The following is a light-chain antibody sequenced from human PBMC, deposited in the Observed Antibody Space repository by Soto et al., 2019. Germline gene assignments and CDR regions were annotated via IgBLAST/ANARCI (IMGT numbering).Light chain of an antibody. V-gene: IGKV3-20*01. J-gene: IGKJ1*01. CDR1: QSVSSSS. Sequence: ETVLTHSPGTLSLSPCERATLSFSASQSVSSSSLAWYQQRPGQAPRLLIYGTSSRATGIPDRFSGSGSGTDFTLTISRLEPEDFAVYYCQQYGRSPDTFGQGTKVDIK. CDR3: QQYGRSPDT. CDR2: GTS.